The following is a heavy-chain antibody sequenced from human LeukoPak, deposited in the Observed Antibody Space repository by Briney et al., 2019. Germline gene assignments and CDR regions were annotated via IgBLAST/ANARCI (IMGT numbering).Heavy chain of an antibody. CDR1: GGSISNYY. CDR3: ARGSYYYDSSGFGY. D-gene: IGHD3-22*01. V-gene: IGHV4-59*01. J-gene: IGHJ4*02. Sequence: SETLSLTCTVSGGSISNYYWNWIRQPPGKGLEWISYVSYSGSTKYNPSLKSRVTISVDTSKNQSSLKLRSVTAADTAVYYCARGSYYYDSSGFGYWGQGTLVTVSS. CDR2: VSYSGST.